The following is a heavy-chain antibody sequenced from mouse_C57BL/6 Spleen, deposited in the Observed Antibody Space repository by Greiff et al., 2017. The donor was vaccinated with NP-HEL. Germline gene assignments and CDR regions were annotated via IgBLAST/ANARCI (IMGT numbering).Heavy chain of an antibody. J-gene: IGHJ3*01. CDR2: IYPSDSET. V-gene: IGHV1-61*01. Sequence: VQLQQPGAELVRPGSSVKLSCKASGYTFTSYWMAWVKQRPGQGLEWIGNIYPSDSETHYNQKFKDKATLTVDKSSSTAYMQLSSLTSEDSAVYYCARSGYDYLFAYWGQGTLVTVSA. D-gene: IGHD2-4*01. CDR3: ARSGYDYLFAY. CDR1: GYTFTSYW.